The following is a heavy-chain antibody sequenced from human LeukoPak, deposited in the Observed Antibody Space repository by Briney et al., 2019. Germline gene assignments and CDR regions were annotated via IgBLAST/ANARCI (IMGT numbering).Heavy chain of an antibody. CDR3: AKSRNAYYFAMDV. CDR2: ISITGADT. J-gene: IGHJ6*02. CDR1: GFTFDSYA. D-gene: IGHD1-1*01. Sequence: PGGSLRLSCAASGFTFDSYAVSWARQAPGKGLEWVSLISITGADTYYADSVEGRFTVSRDNSKNMIYLQMNSLRAEYTAVYYCAKSRNAYYFAMDVWGLGTTVTVSS. V-gene: IGHV3-23*01.